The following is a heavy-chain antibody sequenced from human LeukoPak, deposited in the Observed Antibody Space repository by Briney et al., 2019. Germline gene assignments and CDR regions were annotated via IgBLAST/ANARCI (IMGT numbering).Heavy chain of an antibody. CDR3: ARVATVNIYFDY. Sequence: GGSLRLSCAASGFTFSDYYMSWIRQAPGKGLEWVSYISSSSYTNYADSVKGRFTISRDNAKNSLYLQMNSLRAEDTALYYCARVATVNIYFDYWGQGTLVTVSS. J-gene: IGHJ4*02. CDR2: ISSSSYT. D-gene: IGHD4-17*01. V-gene: IGHV3-11*05. CDR1: GFTFSDYY.